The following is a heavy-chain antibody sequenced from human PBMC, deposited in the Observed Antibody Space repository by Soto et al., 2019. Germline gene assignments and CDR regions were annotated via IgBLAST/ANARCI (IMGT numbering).Heavy chain of an antibody. CDR3: ARHNRIAVAGTDAFDI. J-gene: IGHJ3*02. D-gene: IGHD6-19*01. Sequence: GESLKISCKGPGYSFTSYWIGWVRQMPGKGLEWMGIIYPGDSDTRYSPSFQGQVTISADKSISTAYLQWSSLKASDTAMYYCARHNRIAVAGTDAFDIWGQGTMVTV. V-gene: IGHV5-51*01. CDR2: IYPGDSDT. CDR1: GYSFTSYW.